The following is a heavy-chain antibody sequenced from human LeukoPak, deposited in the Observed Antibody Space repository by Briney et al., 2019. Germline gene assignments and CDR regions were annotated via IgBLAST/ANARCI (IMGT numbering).Heavy chain of an antibody. J-gene: IGHJ3*02. D-gene: IGHD1-26*01. V-gene: IGHV3-7*01. CDR2: IKQDGSEK. Sequence: GGSLRLSCAASGFTFSSYWMSWVRQAPGKGLEWVTNIKQDGSEKYYVDSVKGRFTISRDNAKNSLYLQMNSLRAEDTAVYYCARPYSGSLDAFDIWGQGTMVTVSS. CDR3: ARPYSGSLDAFDI. CDR1: GFTFSSYW.